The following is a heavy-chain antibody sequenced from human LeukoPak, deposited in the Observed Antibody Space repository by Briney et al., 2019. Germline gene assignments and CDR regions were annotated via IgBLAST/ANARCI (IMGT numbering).Heavy chain of an antibody. CDR2: IFYGGIT. CDR3: SGASRRGEDVRF. J-gene: IGHJ4*02. V-gene: IGHV4-31*11. CDR1: GGSINSAGYY. D-gene: IGHD6-6*01. Sequence: SQTLSLTCAASGGSINSAGYYWGWIRHHPGKGLEWIGYIFYGGITYYNSPLKSRVTISVDTSKDQFSLKLSSVTAADTAVYFCSGASRRGEDVRFWGQGTLVTVSS.